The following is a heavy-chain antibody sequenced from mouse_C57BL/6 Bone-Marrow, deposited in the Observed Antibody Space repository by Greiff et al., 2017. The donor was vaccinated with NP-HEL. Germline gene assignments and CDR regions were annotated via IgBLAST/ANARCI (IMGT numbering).Heavy chain of an antibody. D-gene: IGHD2-4*01. J-gene: IGHJ2*01. Sequence: EVKVEESGPGLAKPSQTLSLTCSVTGYSITSDYWNWIRKFPGNKLEYMGYISYSGSTYYNPSLKSQISVTRDTTKNQNYLQLNSVTTEDTATYYCARYYDYDGGGYFDYWGQGTTLTVSS. CDR1: GYSITSDY. V-gene: IGHV3-8*01. CDR2: ISYSGST. CDR3: ARYYDYDGGGYFDY.